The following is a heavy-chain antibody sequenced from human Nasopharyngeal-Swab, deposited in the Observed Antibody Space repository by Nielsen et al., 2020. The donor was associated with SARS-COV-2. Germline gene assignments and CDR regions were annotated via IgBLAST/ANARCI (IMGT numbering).Heavy chain of an antibody. CDR3: ARDFSAPLLAFYYYYGMDV. Sequence: GESLKISCAASGFTFSSYWMSWVRQAPGKGLEWVANIKQDGSEKYYVDSVKGRFTISRDNAKISLYLQMNSLRAEDTAVYYCARDFSAPLLAFYYYYGMDVWGQGTTVTVSS. V-gene: IGHV3-7*01. CDR1: GFTFSSYW. D-gene: IGHD2-15*01. J-gene: IGHJ6*02. CDR2: IKQDGSEK.